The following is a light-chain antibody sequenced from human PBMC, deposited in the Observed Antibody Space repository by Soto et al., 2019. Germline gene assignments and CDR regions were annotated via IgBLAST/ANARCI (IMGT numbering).Light chain of an antibody. CDR2: DVS. Sequence: QSVLTQPASVSGSPGQSITISCTGTSSDIGYYNYVSWYQHHPGKAPKLLIYDVSNRPSGVSNRFSGSKSANTASLTISGLQAEDDGDYYCTSYTISSTLVFGTGTKLTVL. J-gene: IGLJ1*01. CDR1: SSDIGYYNY. V-gene: IGLV2-14*03. CDR3: TSYTISSTLV.